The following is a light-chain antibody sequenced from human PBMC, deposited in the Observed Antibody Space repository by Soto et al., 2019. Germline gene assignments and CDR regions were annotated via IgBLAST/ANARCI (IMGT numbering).Light chain of an antibody. CDR3: SSYGASSTL. CDR1: SNDIGGYNY. V-gene: IGLV2-14*03. Sequence: QSALTQPASVSGSPGQSITIPCTGTSNDIGGYNYVSWYQQHPGKVPKLMIFDVSYRPSGISDRFSGSKSGNTASQTISGLQPEDEADYYCSSYGASSTLFGGGTKLTVL. CDR2: DVS. J-gene: IGLJ2*01.